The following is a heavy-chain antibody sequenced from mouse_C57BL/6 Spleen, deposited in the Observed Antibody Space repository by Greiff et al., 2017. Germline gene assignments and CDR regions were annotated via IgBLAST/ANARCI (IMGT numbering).Heavy chain of an antibody. CDR1: GYTFTSYW. CDR2: IYPGSGST. V-gene: IGHV1-55*01. D-gene: IGHD3-2*02. CDR3: AREGDSSGDLYFDV. J-gene: IGHJ1*03. Sequence: VQLQQPGAELVKPGASVKMSCKASGYTFTSYWITWVKQRPGQGLEWIGDIYPGSGSTNYNEKFKSKATLTVDTSSSTAYMQLSSLTSEDSAVYYCAREGDSSGDLYFDVWGTGTTVTVSS.